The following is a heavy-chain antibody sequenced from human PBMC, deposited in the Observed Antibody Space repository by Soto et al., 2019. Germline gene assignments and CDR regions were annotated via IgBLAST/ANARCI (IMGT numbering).Heavy chain of an antibody. D-gene: IGHD2-21*01. J-gene: IGHJ4*02. CDR1: RFTFSNYG. Sequence: QVQLVESGGGVVQPGRSLRLSCAASRFTFSNYGMQWVRQAPGKGLEWVAVISNDGSNKDYADSVKGRFNISRDNSKNTLYLQLNCLRAEATVVYYCASAASVVEEDIGYWGQGTLVTVSS. V-gene: IGHV3-30*03. CDR2: ISNDGSNK. CDR3: ASAASVVEEDIGY.